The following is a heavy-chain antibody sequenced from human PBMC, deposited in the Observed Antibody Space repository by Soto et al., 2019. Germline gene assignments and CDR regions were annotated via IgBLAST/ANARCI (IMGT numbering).Heavy chain of an antibody. J-gene: IGHJ6*02. Sequence: PSETLSLTCIVSGDSINSGDYYWSWIRQPPGKGLEWISNIHFSVRTYYSPPLKSRVTMSTDTSKNQFSLRLKYVTSAATAVYYCARDKQGFSYGYGSQYFYYHGLDVWGQGTTVTVSS. CDR2: IHFSVRT. D-gene: IGHD5-18*01. CDR1: GDSINSGDYY. CDR3: ARDKQGFSYGYGSQYFYYHGLDV. V-gene: IGHV4-30-4*01.